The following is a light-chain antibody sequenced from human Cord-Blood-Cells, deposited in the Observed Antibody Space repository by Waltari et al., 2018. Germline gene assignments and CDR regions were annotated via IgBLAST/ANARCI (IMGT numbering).Light chain of an antibody. CDR2: LGS. CDR1: QSLLHSNGYNY. Sequence: DIVMTQSPLSLPVTPGEPASISCRSSQSLLHSNGYNYLDWYLQKPGQSPQLLIYLGSNRASGVPDRFSGRGSGTDFTLKSSRVEAEDVGVYYCMQALQTPTFGPGTKVDIK. CDR3: MQALQTPT. J-gene: IGKJ3*01. V-gene: IGKV2-28*01.